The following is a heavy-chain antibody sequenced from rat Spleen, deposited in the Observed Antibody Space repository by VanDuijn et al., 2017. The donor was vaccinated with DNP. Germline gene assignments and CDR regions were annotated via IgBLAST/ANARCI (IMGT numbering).Heavy chain of an antibody. J-gene: IGHJ4*01. V-gene: IGHV4-2*01. CDR1: GFNFNDHW. CDR3: VREDKGVDA. CDR2: INKDSSTI. D-gene: IGHD2-2*01. Sequence: EVKLVESGGGLVQPGRSLKLSCAASGFNFNDHWMGWVRQAPGKGLEWIGQINKDSSTINYIPSLKDKFTISRDNAQNTLYLQMSDLGSEDTAIYYCVREDKGVDAWGQGTSVTVSS.